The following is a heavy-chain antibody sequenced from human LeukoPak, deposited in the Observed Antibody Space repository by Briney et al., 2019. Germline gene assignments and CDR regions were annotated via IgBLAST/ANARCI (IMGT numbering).Heavy chain of an antibody. Sequence: GGSLRLSCAASGFSLSSSYMSWVRQPPGRGLEWVSVIYSAGPTHYADSVKGRFTISRDKSENTLHLQMNSLRAEDTAIYYCARESVGSHAIDYWGQGTLVTVSS. CDR2: IYSAGPT. CDR3: ARESVGSHAIDY. J-gene: IGHJ4*02. D-gene: IGHD4-23*01. CDR1: GFSLSSSY. V-gene: IGHV3-53*01.